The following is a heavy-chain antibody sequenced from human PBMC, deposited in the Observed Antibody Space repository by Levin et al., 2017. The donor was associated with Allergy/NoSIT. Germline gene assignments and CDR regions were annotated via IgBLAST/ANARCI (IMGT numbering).Heavy chain of an antibody. CDR3: ARVNRLYYYDSSGYYDG. J-gene: IGHJ4*02. CDR1: GFTFSSYD. V-gene: IGHV3-13*01. Sequence: GESLKISCAASGFTFSSYDMHWVRQATGKGLEWVSAIGTAGDTYYPGSVKGRFTISRENAKNSLYLQMNSLRAGDTAVYYCARVNRLYYYDSSGYYDGWGQGTLVTVSS. D-gene: IGHD3-22*01. CDR2: IGTAGDT.